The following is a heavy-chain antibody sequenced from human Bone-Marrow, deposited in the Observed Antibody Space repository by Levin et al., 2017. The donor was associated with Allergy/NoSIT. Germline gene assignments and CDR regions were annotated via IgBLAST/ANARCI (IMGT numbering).Heavy chain of an antibody. CDR3: ARAWHYDYVWGSYRYPADY. CDR1: GFTFSSYG. Sequence: SCAASGFTFSSYGMHWVRQAPGKGLEWVAVIWYDGSNKYYADSVKGRFTISRDNSKNTLYLQMNSLRAEDTAVYYCARAWHYDYVWGSYRYPADYWGQGTLVTVSS. D-gene: IGHD3-16*02. J-gene: IGHJ4*02. V-gene: IGHV3-33*01. CDR2: IWYDGSNK.